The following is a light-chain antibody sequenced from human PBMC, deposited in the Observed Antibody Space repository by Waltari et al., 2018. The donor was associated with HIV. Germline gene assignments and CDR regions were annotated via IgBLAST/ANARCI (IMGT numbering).Light chain of an antibody. CDR3: YSTDTNGHPL. V-gene: IGLV3-10*01. Sequence: SYELTQPPSVSVSPGQTARITCSGEALPKQYSYWYQQKSGQAPVLLIYEDNKRPSWIPERFSGSSSGTRATLTFSGAQVEDEADYYCYSTDTNGHPLFGGGTKLTVL. CDR2: EDN. J-gene: IGLJ2*01. CDR1: ALPKQY.